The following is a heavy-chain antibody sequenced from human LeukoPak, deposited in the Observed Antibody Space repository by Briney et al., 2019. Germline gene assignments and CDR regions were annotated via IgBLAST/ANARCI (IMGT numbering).Heavy chain of an antibody. J-gene: IGHJ4*02. Sequence: SQTLSLTCTVSGGSISSGDYYWSWIRQPPGKGLEWIGYIYYSGSTYYNPSLKSRVTISVDTSKNQFSLKLSSATAADTAVYYCARAAFSYSSSWGFDYWGQGTLVTVSS. CDR2: IYYSGST. D-gene: IGHD6-13*01. V-gene: IGHV4-30-4*01. CDR3: ARAAFSYSSSWGFDY. CDR1: GGSISSGDYY.